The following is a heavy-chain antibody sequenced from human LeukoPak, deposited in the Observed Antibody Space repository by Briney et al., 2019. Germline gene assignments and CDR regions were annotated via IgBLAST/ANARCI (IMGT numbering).Heavy chain of an antibody. CDR1: GFTYRRYS. J-gene: IGHJ6*03. CDR3: AKEPSWNYYYYYSMDV. Sequence: GGSLRLSCAASGFTYRRYSMNWVRQAPGKGLEWVATISSGSDYIYHADSVRGRFTISRDNVRNSLYLQMDSLRADDTAVYYCAKEPSWNYYYYYSMDVWGKGTTVTVSS. CDR2: ISSGSDYI. V-gene: IGHV3-21*04. D-gene: IGHD1-1*01.